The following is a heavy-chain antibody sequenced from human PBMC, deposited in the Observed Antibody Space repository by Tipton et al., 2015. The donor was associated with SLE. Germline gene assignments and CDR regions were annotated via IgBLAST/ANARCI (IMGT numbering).Heavy chain of an antibody. CDR2: VYSSGST. V-gene: IGHV4-4*07. D-gene: IGHD1-26*01. Sequence: TLSLTCTVSGGSISGYYWSWIRQPAGKGLEWIGRVYSSGSTIYNPSIKSRITLSLDTSKNRFSLRVNSVTAADTAVYYCARGGGSYYDYWGQGTLVTVSS. CDR1: GGSISGYY. J-gene: IGHJ4*02. CDR3: ARGGGSYYDY.